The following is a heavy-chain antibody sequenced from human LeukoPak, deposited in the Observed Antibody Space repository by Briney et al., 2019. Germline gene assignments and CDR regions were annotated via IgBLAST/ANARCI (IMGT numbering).Heavy chain of an antibody. V-gene: IGHV4-34*01. J-gene: IGHJ1*01. CDR2: INHSGSS. CDR1: GGSFSGYY. Sequence: SETLSLTCAVYGGSFSGYYWSWIRQPPGKGLEWIGEINHSGSSNYNPSLKSRVTISVDTSKNQFSLKLSSVTAADTAVYYCARGEDGDYYFQHWGQGTLITVSS. D-gene: IGHD4-17*01. CDR3: ARGEDGDYYFQH.